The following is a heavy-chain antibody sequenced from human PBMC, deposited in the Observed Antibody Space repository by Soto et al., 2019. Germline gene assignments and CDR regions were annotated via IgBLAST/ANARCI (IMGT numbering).Heavy chain of an antibody. CDR2: IIPIFGTA. J-gene: IGHJ6*02. D-gene: IGHD3-3*01. V-gene: IGHV1-69*13. CDR3: ARVVTIFGVATVFPYGMDV. Sequence: ASVKVSCKASGSTFSSYAISWVRQAPGQGLEWMGGIIPIFGTANYAQKFQGRVTITADESTSTAYMELSSLRSEDTAVYYCARVVTIFGVATVFPYGMDVWGQGTTVTVSS. CDR1: GSTFSSYA.